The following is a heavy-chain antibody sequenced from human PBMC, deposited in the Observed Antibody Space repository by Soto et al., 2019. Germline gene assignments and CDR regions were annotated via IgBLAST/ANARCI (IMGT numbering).Heavy chain of an antibody. CDR1: GGSISSSSYY. D-gene: IGHD3-22*01. CDR3: ARQNYDSSGSNWFDP. CDR2: IYYSGST. V-gene: IGHV4-39*01. Sequence: SETLSLTCTVSGGSISSSSYYWGWIRQPPGKGLEWIGSIYYSGSTYYNPSLKSRVTISVDTSKNQFSLKLSSVTAADTAVYYCARQNYDSSGSNWFDPWGQGTLVTVSS. J-gene: IGHJ5*02.